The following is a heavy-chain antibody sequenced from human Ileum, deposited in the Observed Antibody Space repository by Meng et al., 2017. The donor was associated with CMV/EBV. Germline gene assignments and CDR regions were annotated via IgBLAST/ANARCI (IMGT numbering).Heavy chain of an antibody. J-gene: IGHJ4*02. CDR1: GFSFSSFA. V-gene: IGHV3-33*01. CDR2: VWYDGSKS. Sequence: GESLKISCAASGFSFSSFAMHWVRQAPGKGLEWVAVVWYDGSKSFYADSVKGRFSISRDNSDNTVYLRMNTLRPEDTALYYCVRDTDWGRFDSWGQGTLVTVSS. D-gene: IGHD3-9*01. CDR3: VRDTDWGRFDS.